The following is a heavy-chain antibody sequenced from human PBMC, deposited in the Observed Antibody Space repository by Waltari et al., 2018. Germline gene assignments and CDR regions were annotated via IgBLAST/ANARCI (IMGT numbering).Heavy chain of an antibody. D-gene: IGHD5-18*01. Sequence: EAQLVEPGRDIVHPGGSLELACPAAGFRTRHYWLHWVGQVPGKGLVWVSRINSDVSSISYSDSVKGRFTISRDNSKNMLYLQLNSLRAEDTAVYYCARKGGRGYTYGPFYYDSWGQGTLVTVSS. CDR1: GFRTRHYW. CDR3: ARKGGRGYTYGPFYYDS. CDR2: INSDVSSI. J-gene: IGHJ4*02. V-gene: IGHV3-74*01.